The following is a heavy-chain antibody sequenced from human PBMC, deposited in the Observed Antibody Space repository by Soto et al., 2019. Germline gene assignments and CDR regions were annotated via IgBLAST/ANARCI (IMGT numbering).Heavy chain of an antibody. J-gene: IGHJ5*01. CDR1: GYTFTDYH. CDR2: INANNGGA. D-gene: IGHD6-25*01. CDR3: AREGGSDSLAPKNTWFDT. V-gene: IGHV1-2*02. Sequence: QVQLVQSGYEVKNPGASVKVSCKPSGYTFTDYHIHWVRQAPGQGLEFMGWINANNGGAGSAQQFQGRLTVTRDTSISTVYMELSNLRSDDTAVYFCAREGGSDSLAPKNTWFDTWGHGTRVTVSS.